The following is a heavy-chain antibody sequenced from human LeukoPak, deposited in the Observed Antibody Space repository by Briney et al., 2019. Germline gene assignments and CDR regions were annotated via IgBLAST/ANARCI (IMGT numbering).Heavy chain of an antibody. CDR2: INHSGST. D-gene: IGHD6-19*01. J-gene: IGHJ5*02. Sequence: PSETLSLTCAVYGGSFSGYYWSWIRQPPGKGLEWIGEINHSGSTNYNPSLKSRVTISVDTSKNQFSLKLSSVTAADTAVYYCARVGEQWLVGDWFDPWGQGTLVTVSS. V-gene: IGHV4-34*01. CDR3: ARVGEQWLVGDWFDP. CDR1: GGSFSGYY.